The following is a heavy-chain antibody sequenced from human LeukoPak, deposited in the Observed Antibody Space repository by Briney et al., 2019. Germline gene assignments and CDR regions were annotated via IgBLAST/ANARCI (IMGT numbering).Heavy chain of an antibody. CDR3: AGRGLSTGWTFDY. V-gene: IGHV4-4*07. CDR2: IHTSGST. D-gene: IGHD6-19*01. CDR1: GGSNSTYY. J-gene: IGHJ4*01. Sequence: SETLSLTCSVSGGSNSTYYWSWIRQPAGKGLEWIAQIHTSGSTNFNPSLKSRVSISMDTPNNQFSLMISSVTAADTATYCAGRGLSTGWTFDYWGHGTLVTVSS.